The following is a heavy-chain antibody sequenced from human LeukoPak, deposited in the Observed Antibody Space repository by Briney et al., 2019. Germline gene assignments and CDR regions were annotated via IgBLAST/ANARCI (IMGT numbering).Heavy chain of an antibody. CDR2: FYYSGST. CDR3: AASKLEPRGWFDP. Sequence: PSETLPLTCTVSGGSISTRSYCWGWIRQPPGKGLEWIGSFYYSGSTYYNPSLRSRVTISVDTSKTQFSLKVSSVTAADTAVYYCAASKLEPRGWFDPWGQGILVTVSS. J-gene: IGHJ5*02. V-gene: IGHV4-39*01. D-gene: IGHD1-1*01. CDR1: GGSISTRSYC.